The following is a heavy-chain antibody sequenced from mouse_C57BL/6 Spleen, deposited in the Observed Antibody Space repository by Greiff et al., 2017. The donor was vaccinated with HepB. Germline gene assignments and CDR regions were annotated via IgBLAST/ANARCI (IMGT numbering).Heavy chain of an antibody. V-gene: IGHV1-42*01. Sequence: VHVKQSGPELVKPGASVKISCKASGYSFTGYYMNWVKQSPEKSLEWIGEINPSTGGTTYNQKFKAKATLTVDKSSSTAYMQLKSLTSEDSAVYYCARLGVYSSGYPYAMDYWGQGTSVTVSS. J-gene: IGHJ4*01. CDR2: INPSTGGT. CDR1: GYSFTGYY. CDR3: ARLGVYSSGYPYAMDY. D-gene: IGHD3-2*02.